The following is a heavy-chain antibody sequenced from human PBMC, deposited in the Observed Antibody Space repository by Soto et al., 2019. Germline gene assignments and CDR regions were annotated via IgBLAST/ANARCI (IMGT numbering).Heavy chain of an antibody. V-gene: IGHV1-18*01. CDR1: GYTFTSYG. Sequence: ASVKVSCKASGYTFTSYGISWVRQAPGQGLEWMGWISAYNGITNYAQKLQGRVTMTTDTSTSTAYMELRSLRSDDTAVYYCARVELRRAKTRLFDYWGQGTLVTVPQ. CDR2: ISAYNGIT. CDR3: ARVELRRAKTRLFDY. D-gene: IGHD1-7*01. J-gene: IGHJ4*02.